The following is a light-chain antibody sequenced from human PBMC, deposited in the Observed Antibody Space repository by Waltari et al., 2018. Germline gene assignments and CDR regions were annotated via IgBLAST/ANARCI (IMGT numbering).Light chain of an antibody. CDR1: QSVSSN. J-gene: IGKJ2*03. V-gene: IGKV3-15*01. Sequence: EIVMTQSPATLSVSPGERATLSCRASQSVSSNLAWYQQKPGQAPRLLIYGASTRATGIPARFSGSGSGTEFTLTLSSLQSEDFAVYYCQQYNNWPVGFGQGTKLEIK. CDR3: QQYNNWPVG. CDR2: GAS.